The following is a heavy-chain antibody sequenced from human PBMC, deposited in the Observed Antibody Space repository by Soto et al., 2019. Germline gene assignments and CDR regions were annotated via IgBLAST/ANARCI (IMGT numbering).Heavy chain of an antibody. CDR3: ASGVVVLPAARSRGFWFDL. J-gene: IGHJ5*02. Sequence: QVQLQQWGAGLLKPSETLSLTCAVYRWSLSSFSWGWIRQSPGRGLEWIGEINQSGRTNYNPSLKSRATISVDTSDNQVSLTLSSVTAADTGVYYCASGVVVLPAARSRGFWFDLWGQGTLVTVSS. V-gene: IGHV4-34*01. CDR1: RWSLSSFS. D-gene: IGHD2-2*01. CDR2: INQSGRT.